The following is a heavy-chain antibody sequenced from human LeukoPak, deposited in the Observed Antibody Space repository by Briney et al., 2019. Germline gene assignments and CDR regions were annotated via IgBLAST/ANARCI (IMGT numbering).Heavy chain of an antibody. V-gene: IGHV3-64D*09. Sequence: PGGSLRVSCSASGLTFGSYAVRLVRQDAGEGLGYVSAISTDSRSTYSVDSVKGRFTNSRDNSTNTVYLQMSTLKAEDTAVYYCVKDGCPDYTYWYFDLWGRGTLVTASS. CDR3: VKDGCPDYTYWYFDL. CDR1: GLTFGSYA. D-gene: IGHD4-11*01. CDR2: ISTDSRST. J-gene: IGHJ2*01.